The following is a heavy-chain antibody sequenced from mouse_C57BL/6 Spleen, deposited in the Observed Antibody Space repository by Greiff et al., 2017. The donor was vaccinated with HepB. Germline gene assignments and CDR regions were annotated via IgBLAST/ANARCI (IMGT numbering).Heavy chain of an antibody. CDR2: FYPGSGSI. Sequence: VQLQQSGAELVKPGASVKLSCKASGYTFTEYTIHWVKQRSGQGLEWTGWFYPGSGSIKYNEKFKDKAALTADKSSSTVYMELSRLTSEDSAVYFCARHEVNYYYGSSYFDYWGQGTTLTVSS. CDR1: GYTFTEYT. J-gene: IGHJ2*01. V-gene: IGHV1-62-2*01. D-gene: IGHD1-1*01. CDR3: ARHEVNYYYGSSYFDY.